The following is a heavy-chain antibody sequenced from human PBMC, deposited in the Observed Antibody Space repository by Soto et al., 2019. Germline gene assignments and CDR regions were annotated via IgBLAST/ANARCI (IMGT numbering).Heavy chain of an antibody. CDR2: IYTSGST. CDR3: ARGNPGIAAAGPGGDGMDV. Sequence: HVQLQESGPGLVKPSETLSLTCTVSGGSISSYYWSWIRQPAGKGLEWIGRIYTSGSTNYNPSLKSRGTMSADTSKNQFSLKLSSVTTADTAVYYCARGNPGIAAAGPGGDGMDVWGQGTTVTVSS. D-gene: IGHD6-13*01. V-gene: IGHV4-4*07. CDR1: GGSISSYY. J-gene: IGHJ6*02.